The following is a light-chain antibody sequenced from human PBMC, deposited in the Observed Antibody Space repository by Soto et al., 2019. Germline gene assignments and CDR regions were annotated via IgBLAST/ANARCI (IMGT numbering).Light chain of an antibody. V-gene: IGKV3-20*01. Sequence: EIVLTQSPGTLSLSPGERATLSCRASQSVSSTYLAWYQHKPGQAPRLLIYGASSRATGIPDRFSGSGSGTDFTLTISRLEPGDFAVYYCQQYGSSPYNFGQGTKLEIK. CDR1: QSVSSTY. J-gene: IGKJ2*01. CDR2: GAS. CDR3: QQYGSSPYN.